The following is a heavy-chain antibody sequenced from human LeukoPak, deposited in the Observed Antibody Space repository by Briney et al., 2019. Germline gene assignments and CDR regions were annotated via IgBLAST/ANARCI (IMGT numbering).Heavy chain of an antibody. Sequence: GASVKVSCKASGDTFTSYAISWVRQAPGQGREWMGGNIPIFGTANYAQKFQGRVTITADASTSTAYMELSSLRSEDTAVYYCAAFLYDILTCYYLYFDYWGQGTLVTVSS. V-gene: IGHV1-69*01. CDR2: NIPIFGTA. CDR3: AAFLYDILTCYYLYFDY. CDR1: GDTFTSYA. D-gene: IGHD3-9*01. J-gene: IGHJ4*02.